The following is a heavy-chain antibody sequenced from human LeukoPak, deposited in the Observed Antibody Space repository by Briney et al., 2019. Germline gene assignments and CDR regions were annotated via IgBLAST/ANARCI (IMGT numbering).Heavy chain of an antibody. CDR1: GCALRTGGGG. CDR3: AHRNWGWSNY. J-gene: IGHJ4*02. D-gene: IGHD7-27*01. Sequence: SGPTLVNPPQTLTLTCTFSGCALRTGGGGVGWIRQPPGKALEWLSLIYWNDDKRYSPSLKSRLTITKDTSKTQVVLTMTNMDPVDTATYYCAHRNWGWSNYWGQGTLVTVSS. CDR2: IYWNDDK. V-gene: IGHV2-5*01.